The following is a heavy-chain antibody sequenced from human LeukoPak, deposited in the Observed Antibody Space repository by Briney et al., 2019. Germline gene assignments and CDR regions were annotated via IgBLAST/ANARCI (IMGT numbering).Heavy chain of an antibody. V-gene: IGHV1-2*02. CDR3: ARGDYYEGYNWFDP. Sequence: ASVKVSCKASGYTFTGYYIHWVRQAPGPRLGSMGWIIPNSGGTNYAQKFQGRVTMTRDTSISTAYMELSRLRSDDTAVYYCARGDYYEGYNWFDPWGQGTLVTVSS. J-gene: IGHJ5*02. CDR2: IIPNSGGT. CDR1: GYTFTGYY. D-gene: IGHD3-22*01.